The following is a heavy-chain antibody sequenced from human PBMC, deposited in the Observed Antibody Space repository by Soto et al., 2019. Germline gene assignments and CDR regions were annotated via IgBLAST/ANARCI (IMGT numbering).Heavy chain of an antibody. CDR3: ARGPNPLVLGEWFDP. CDR1: GGTFSSYA. Sequence: PVKGSCKASGGTFSSYASSWVLQAPGQGLEWMGGIIPIFGTANYAQKFQGRVTITADKSTSTAYMELSSLRSEDTAVYYCARGPNPLVLGEWFDPWGQGTLVTVSS. V-gene: IGHV1-69*06. J-gene: IGHJ5*02. CDR2: IIPIFGTA. D-gene: IGHD3-16*01.